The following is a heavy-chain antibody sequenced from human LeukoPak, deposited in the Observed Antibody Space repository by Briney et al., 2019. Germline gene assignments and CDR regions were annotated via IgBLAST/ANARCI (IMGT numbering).Heavy chain of an antibody. V-gene: IGHV3-30*02. D-gene: IGHD1-26*01. CDR3: AKGVMSGIYYFHY. Sequence: GGSLRLSCAASGFTFSNYGMHWVRQAPGKGLEWVAFIRYDGSNKYYADSVKGRFTISRDNSKNTLYLQMNSLRAEDTAVYYCAKGVMSGIYYFHYWGPGTLITVSS. CDR2: IRYDGSNK. CDR1: GFTFSNYG. J-gene: IGHJ4*02.